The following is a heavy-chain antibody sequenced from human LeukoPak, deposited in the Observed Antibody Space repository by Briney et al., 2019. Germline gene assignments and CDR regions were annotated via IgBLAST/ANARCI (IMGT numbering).Heavy chain of an antibody. CDR3: AREMWCSSGDCYLNVFDF. D-gene: IGHD2-21*02. CDR2: ISPASGRT. V-gene: IGHV1-18*01. Sequence: ASVKVFCKASGYTFKTYGIIWVRQAPGQGLEWMGYISPASGRTTYAQSLQGRVTLTTDTPTTTAHMELRSLRSDDTAVYYCAREMWCSSGDCYLNVFDFWGQGTLVTVSP. J-gene: IGHJ3*01. CDR1: GYTFKTYG.